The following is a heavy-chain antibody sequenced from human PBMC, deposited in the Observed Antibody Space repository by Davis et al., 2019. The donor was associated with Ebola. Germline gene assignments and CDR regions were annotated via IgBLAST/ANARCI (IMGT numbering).Heavy chain of an antibody. J-gene: IGHJ4*02. D-gene: IGHD3-22*01. CDR2: IYYSGST. Sequence: PSGTLSLTCTVSGGSISSSSYYWGWIRQPPGKGLEWIGSIYYSGSTYYNPSLKSRVTISVDTSKNQFSLKLSSVTAADTAVYYCARLLKSSGYYYLDYWGQGTLVTVSS. CDR3: ARLLKSSGYYYLDY. CDR1: GGSISSSSYY. V-gene: IGHV4-39*01.